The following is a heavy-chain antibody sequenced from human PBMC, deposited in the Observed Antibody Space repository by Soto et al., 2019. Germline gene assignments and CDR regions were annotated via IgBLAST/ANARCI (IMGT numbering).Heavy chain of an antibody. Sequence: QVQLAESGGGVVQPGRSLRLSCAASGFTFSTYGMHWVRQAPGKGLEWVAVISYDGSNKYYADSVKGRFTISRDNSKNTLYLQMNSLRAEDTAVYYCAKGWELLVRATFNIWGQGTMVTVS. CDR3: AKGWELLVRATFNI. CDR1: GFTFSTYG. CDR2: ISYDGSNK. D-gene: IGHD1-26*01. V-gene: IGHV3-30*18. J-gene: IGHJ3*02.